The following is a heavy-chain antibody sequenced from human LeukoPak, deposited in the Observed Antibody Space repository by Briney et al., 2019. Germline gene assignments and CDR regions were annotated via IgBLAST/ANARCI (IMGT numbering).Heavy chain of an antibody. CDR2: IYPGDSDT. J-gene: IGHJ6*03. CDR3: ARCIAVAGYYMDV. Sequence: GESLKISCKGSGYSFTSYWIGWARQMPGKGLEWMGIIYPGDSDTRYSPSFQGQVTISADKSISTAYLQWSSLKASDTAMYYCARCIAVAGYYMDVWGKGTTVTVSS. V-gene: IGHV5-51*01. D-gene: IGHD6-19*01. CDR1: GYSFTSYW.